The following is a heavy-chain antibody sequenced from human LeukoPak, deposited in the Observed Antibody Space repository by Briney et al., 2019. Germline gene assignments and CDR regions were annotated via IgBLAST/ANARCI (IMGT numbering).Heavy chain of an antibody. CDR1: GLTFSSYG. V-gene: IGHV3-30*02. Sequence: PGGSLRLSCAASGLTFSSYGMHWVRQAPGKGLEWVAFIRYDGSNKYYADSVKGRFTISRDNSKNTLYLQMNSLRAEDTAVYYCAKDRSYGGYYIGPDYWGQGTLVTVSS. CDR2: IRYDGSNK. CDR3: AKDRSYGGYYIGPDY. D-gene: IGHD5-12*01. J-gene: IGHJ4*02.